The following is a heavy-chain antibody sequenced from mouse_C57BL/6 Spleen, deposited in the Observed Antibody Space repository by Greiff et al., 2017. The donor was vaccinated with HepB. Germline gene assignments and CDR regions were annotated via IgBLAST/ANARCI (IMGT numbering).Heavy chain of an antibody. J-gene: IGHJ4*01. D-gene: IGHD2-5*01. CDR1: GYTFTSYW. V-gene: IGHV1-50*01. CDR3: ARKGDSNYDAMDY. Sequence: QVQLQQPGAELVKPGASVKLSCKASGYTFTSYWMQWVKQRPGQGLEWIGEIDPSDSYTNYNQKFKGKATLTVDTSSSTAYMQLSSLTSEDSAVYYCARKGDSNYDAMDYWGQGTSVTVSS. CDR2: IDPSDSYT.